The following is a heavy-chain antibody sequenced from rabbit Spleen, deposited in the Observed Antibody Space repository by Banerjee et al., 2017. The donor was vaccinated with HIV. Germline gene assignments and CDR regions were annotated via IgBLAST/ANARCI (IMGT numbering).Heavy chain of an antibody. CDR2: IYTGSSGST. D-gene: IGHD7-1*01. J-gene: IGHJ4*01. V-gene: IGHV1S40*01. CDR3: ARSAGYGADKLQTL. Sequence: QSLEESGGDLVKPGASLTLTCTASGFSFSSNDYMCWVRQAPGKGLEWIGCIYTGSSGSTYYASWAKGRFTISKTSSTTVTLQMTSLTAADTAIYFCARSAGYGADKLQTLWGPGTLVTVS. CDR1: GFSFSSNDY.